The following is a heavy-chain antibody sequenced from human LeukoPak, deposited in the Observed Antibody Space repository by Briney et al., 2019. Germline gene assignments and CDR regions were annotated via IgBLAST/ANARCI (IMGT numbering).Heavy chain of an antibody. J-gene: IGHJ5*02. V-gene: IGHV3-53*01. CDR2: MYSGGKT. CDR3: VREGYNNTWYRS. CDR1: GFTFSRYA. D-gene: IGHD6-13*01. Sequence: GGSLRLSCSASGFTFSRYAMHWVRQAPGKGLEWVSVMYSGGKTYYADSVKGRFTISRDNSKNTLHLQMNSLRAEDTAVYYCVREGYNNTWYRSWGQGTLVTVSS.